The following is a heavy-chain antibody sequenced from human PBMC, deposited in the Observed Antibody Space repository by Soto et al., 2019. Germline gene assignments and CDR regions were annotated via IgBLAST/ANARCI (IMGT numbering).Heavy chain of an antibody. CDR2: ISGGGGST. CDR3: AKEAYGDYGGGLLISGPI. CDR1: GFTFSSYA. J-gene: IGHJ3*02. D-gene: IGHD4-17*01. Sequence: GGSLRLSCAASGFTFSSYAMSCVRQAPGKGLEWVSSISGGGGSTYYADSVKGRFTISRDNSKNTLYLQMNSLRAEDTAVYYCAKEAYGDYGGGLLISGPIWGQGTMVTVSS. V-gene: IGHV3-23*01.